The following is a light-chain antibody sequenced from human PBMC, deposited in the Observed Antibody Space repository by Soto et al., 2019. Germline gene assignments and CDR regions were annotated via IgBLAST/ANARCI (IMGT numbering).Light chain of an antibody. J-gene: IGLJ1*01. CDR2: DVT. CDR3: NSYTSSSTRV. V-gene: IGLV2-14*03. CDR1: SSDVGRYNY. Sequence: QSALTQPASVSGSPGQSITISCTGTSSDVGRYNYVSWYQQHPGKAPKLMIYDVTNRPSGVSNRFSGSKSGNTACLTISGLQAEDEADYYCNSYTSSSTRVFGTGTKLTVL.